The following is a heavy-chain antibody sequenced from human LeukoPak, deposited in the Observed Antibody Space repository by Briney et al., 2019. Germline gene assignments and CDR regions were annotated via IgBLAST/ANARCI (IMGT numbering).Heavy chain of an antibody. J-gene: IGHJ4*02. Sequence: SETLSLTCAVYGGSFSGYYWSWIRQPPGKGLEWIGEINHSGSTNYTPSLKSRVTISLDTSKNQFSLKLSSVTAADTAVYYCARGGWYSLDYWGQGTLVTVSS. CDR2: INHSGST. CDR1: GGSFSGYY. D-gene: IGHD6-19*01. CDR3: ARGGWYSLDY. V-gene: IGHV4-34*01.